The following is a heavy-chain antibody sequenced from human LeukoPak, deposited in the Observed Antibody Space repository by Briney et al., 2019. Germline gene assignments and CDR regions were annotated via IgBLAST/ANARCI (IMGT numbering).Heavy chain of an antibody. CDR3: AKSMVPFDY. D-gene: IGHD3-10*01. J-gene: IGHJ4*02. Sequence: ELVSAISGSGGSTYHADSVKGRFTISRDNSKNTLYLQMNSLRAEDTAVYYCAKSMVPFDYWGQGTLVTVSS. V-gene: IGHV3-23*01. CDR2: ISGSGGST.